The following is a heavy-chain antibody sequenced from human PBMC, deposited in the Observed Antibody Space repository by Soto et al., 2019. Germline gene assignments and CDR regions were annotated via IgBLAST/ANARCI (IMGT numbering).Heavy chain of an antibody. V-gene: IGHV4-39*02. CDR2: IYYNGNT. J-gene: IGHJ4*02. Sequence: SETLSLTCTVSGGSISSSSYYWGWIRQPPGKALEWIGSIYYNGNTYNNPSLKSRVTMSVDTSQNYLTLKLSSVTAADTAVYYCARSGQVGGTDYFDYWGQGTLVTVSS. CDR3: ARSGQVGGTDYFDY. D-gene: IGHD1-26*01. CDR1: GGSISSSSYY.